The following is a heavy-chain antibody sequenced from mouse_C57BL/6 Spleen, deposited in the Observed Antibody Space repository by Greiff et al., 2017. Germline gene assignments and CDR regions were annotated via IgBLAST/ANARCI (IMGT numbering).Heavy chain of an antibody. CDR3: ASPFITTGASYAMDY. CDR1: GYTFTSYW. V-gene: IGHV1-50*01. Sequence: QVQLQQPGAELVKPGASVKLSCKASGYTFTSYWMQWVKQRPGQGLEWIGEIDPSDSYTNYNQKFKGKATLTVDTSSSTAYMQLSSLTSEDSAVYYCASPFITTGASYAMDYWGQGTSVTVSS. D-gene: IGHD1-1*01. CDR2: IDPSDSYT. J-gene: IGHJ4*01.